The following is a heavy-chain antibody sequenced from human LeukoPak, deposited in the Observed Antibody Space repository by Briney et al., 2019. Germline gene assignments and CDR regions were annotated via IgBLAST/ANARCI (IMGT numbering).Heavy chain of an antibody. CDR1: GFTFSSYA. J-gene: IGHJ6*03. CDR3: AKSAIYCSGGSCYSDYYYYYMDV. CDR2: ISGSCGST. Sequence: PGGSLRLSCAASGFTFSSYAMSWVRQAPGKGLEWVSAISGSCGSTYYADSVKGRFTISRDNSKNTLYLQMNSLRAEDTAVYYCAKSAIYCSGGSCYSDYYYYYMDVWGKGTMVTVSS. D-gene: IGHD2-15*01. V-gene: IGHV3-23*01.